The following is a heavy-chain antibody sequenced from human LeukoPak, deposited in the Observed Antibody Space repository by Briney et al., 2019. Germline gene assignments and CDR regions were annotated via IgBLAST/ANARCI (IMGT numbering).Heavy chain of an antibody. Sequence: PSETLSLTCTVSGYSISSGYYWGWIRQPPGKGLEWIGEINHGGSTNYNPSLKSRVTISVDPSKNQFSLKLSSVPAADPAVYYCARRGYYYDSSGYPRGPYNWFDPWGQGTLVTVSS. D-gene: IGHD3-22*01. J-gene: IGHJ5*02. CDR1: GYSISSGYY. CDR2: INHGGST. CDR3: ARRGYYYDSSGYPRGPYNWFDP. V-gene: IGHV4-38-2*02.